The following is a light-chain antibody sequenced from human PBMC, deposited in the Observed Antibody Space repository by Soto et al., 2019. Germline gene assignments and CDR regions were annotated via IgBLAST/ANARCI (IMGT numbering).Light chain of an antibody. CDR2: DVS. Sequence: QSALTQPASVSGSPGQSITISCTGTSSDVGCYNYVSWYQQHPGKAPKLMIYDVSNRPSGVSNRFSGSKSGNTASLTISGLPAEDEADYYCSSYTSSSTVVFGGGTKLTVL. J-gene: IGLJ2*01. V-gene: IGLV2-14*01. CDR3: SSYTSSSTVV. CDR1: SSDVGCYNY.